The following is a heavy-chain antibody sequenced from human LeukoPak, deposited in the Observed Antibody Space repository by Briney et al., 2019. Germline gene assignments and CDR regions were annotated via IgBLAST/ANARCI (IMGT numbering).Heavy chain of an antibody. D-gene: IGHD2-15*01. V-gene: IGHV3-21*01. Sequence: GGSLRLSCAASGFTFSSYSMNWVRQAPGKGLEWVSSISSSSSYIYYTDSVKGRFTLSRDNAKKSLYLQMNSLRTEDTAVYYCARAPHPYCSGGNCIYFDYWGQGTLVTVSS. CDR2: ISSSSSYI. CDR1: GFTFSSYS. CDR3: ARAPHPYCSGGNCIYFDY. J-gene: IGHJ4*02.